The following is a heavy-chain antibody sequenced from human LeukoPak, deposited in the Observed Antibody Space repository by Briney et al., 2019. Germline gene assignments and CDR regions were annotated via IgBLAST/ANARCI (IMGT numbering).Heavy chain of an antibody. CDR2: IKQDGSEK. Sequence: PGGSLRPSCAASGFTFSSYWTSWVRQAPGKGLEWVANIKQDGSEKYYVDSVKGRFTISRDNAKNSLYLQMNSLRAEDTAVYYCARATYYFDYWGQGTLVTVSS. V-gene: IGHV3-7*04. J-gene: IGHJ4*02. CDR1: GFTFSSYW. CDR3: ARATYYFDY.